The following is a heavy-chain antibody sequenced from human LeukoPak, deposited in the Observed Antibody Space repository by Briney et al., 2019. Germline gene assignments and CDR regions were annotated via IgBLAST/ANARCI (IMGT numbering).Heavy chain of an antibody. Sequence: PGGSLRLSCTASGFTFSGYWMTWVRQAPGKGLEWVANIKQDGSQEEYVDSVKGRFTISRDNAMDLLHLQMNSLRAEDTAIYYCARDPGDDCWGGFDCWGQGTLVTVSS. D-gene: IGHD3-16*01. CDR2: IKQDGSQE. J-gene: IGHJ4*02. V-gene: IGHV3-7*05. CDR3: ARDPGDDCWGGFDC. CDR1: GFTFSGYW.